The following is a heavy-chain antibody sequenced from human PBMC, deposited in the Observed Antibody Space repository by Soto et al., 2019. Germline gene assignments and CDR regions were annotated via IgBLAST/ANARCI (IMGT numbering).Heavy chain of an antibody. D-gene: IGHD1-7*01. CDR1: GYTFTSYG. CDR2: ISAYNGNT. Sequence: ASVKVSCKASGYTFTSYGISWVRQAPGQGLEWMGWISAYNGNTNYAQKLQGRVTMTTDTSTSTAYMELRSLRSDDTAVYYCAGFYPEGYNWNYYYDWGQGTLVTGSS. J-gene: IGHJ4*02. CDR3: AGFYPEGYNWNYYYD. V-gene: IGHV1-18*01.